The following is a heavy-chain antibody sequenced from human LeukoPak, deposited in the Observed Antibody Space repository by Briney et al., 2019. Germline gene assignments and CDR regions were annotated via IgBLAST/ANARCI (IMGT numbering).Heavy chain of an antibody. D-gene: IGHD3-10*01. J-gene: IGHJ4*02. CDR1: GYTFTGYY. V-gene: IGHV1-2*02. CDR2: INPNSGGT. Sequence: ASVKVSCKASGYTFTGYYMHWVRQAPGRGLEWMGWINPNSGGTNYAQKFQGRVTMTRDTSISTAYTELSRLRSDDTAVYYCARDLSYYGSGSYYFDYWGQGTLVTVSS. CDR3: ARDLSYYGSGSYYFDY.